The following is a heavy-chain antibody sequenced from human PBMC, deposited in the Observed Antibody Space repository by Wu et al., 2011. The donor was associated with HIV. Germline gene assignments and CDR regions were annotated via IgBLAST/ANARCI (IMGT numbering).Heavy chain of an antibody. V-gene: IGHV1-69*04. Sequence: PGSSVKVSCKASGGTFRSYGISWVRQAPGQGLEWMGRIIPILVQQTTHGNSRAESRFTADKSATTVYMELRSLRSEDTAMYYCARSGVSAEYYFYYMNVWGKGTTVTVSS. CDR2: IIPILVQ. CDR3: ARSGVSAEYYFYYMNV. D-gene: IGHD2-2*01. CDR1: GGTFRSYG. J-gene: IGHJ6*03.